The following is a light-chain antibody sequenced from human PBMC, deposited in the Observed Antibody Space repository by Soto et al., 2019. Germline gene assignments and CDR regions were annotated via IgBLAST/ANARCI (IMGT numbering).Light chain of an antibody. V-gene: IGKV3-15*01. Sequence: EIVLTQSPGTLSLSPGERATLSCGASQSVSNNYLAWYQQKPGQAPRLLIYGASNRATGIPDRFSGSGSGTEFSLTINSLQSEDFAVYYCHHYNNWWAFGQGTKVDIK. CDR1: QSVSNN. CDR2: GAS. J-gene: IGKJ1*01. CDR3: HHYNNWWA.